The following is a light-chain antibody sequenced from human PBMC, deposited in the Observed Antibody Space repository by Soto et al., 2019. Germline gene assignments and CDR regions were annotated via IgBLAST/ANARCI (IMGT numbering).Light chain of an antibody. CDR3: QQYNGYYRT. CDR2: DVS. J-gene: IGKJ1*01. CDR1: QSIGDS. V-gene: IGKV1-5*01. Sequence: DIQMTQSPSTLSASVGDRVTITCRASQSIGDSLAWYQQKPGKAPYLLISDVSSLERGVPSRFSGTGSGTEFTLTISRMQPDDFPTFYCQQYNGYYRTFGQGTKV.